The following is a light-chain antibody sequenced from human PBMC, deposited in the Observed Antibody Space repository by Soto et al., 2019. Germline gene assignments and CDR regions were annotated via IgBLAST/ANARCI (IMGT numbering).Light chain of an antibody. V-gene: IGKV3-15*01. CDR1: QSVSSN. CDR2: GAS. Sequence: EIVMTQSPATLSVSPGERATLSCRASQSVSSNLAWYQQKPGQAPRLLIYGASTRATGIPARFRGSGSGTEFTLNISGLESEDFAVYYCQQYNNWQGTFGQGTKVEIK. J-gene: IGKJ1*01. CDR3: QQYNNWQGT.